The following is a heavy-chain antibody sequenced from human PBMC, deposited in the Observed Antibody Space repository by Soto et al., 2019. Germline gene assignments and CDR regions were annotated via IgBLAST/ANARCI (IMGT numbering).Heavy chain of an antibody. CDR2: INENGREK. CDR1: VYTFNSHW. CDR3: AREKLAAVTVFDY. V-gene: IGHV3-7*03. D-gene: IGHD3-3*02. J-gene: IGHJ4*02. Sequence: EVQLVESGGGLFKPGGSLTLFCAVSVYTFNSHWMIWVRQAPGKGLEWVAHINENGREKYYVGSVMGRFSISRDNAKNSLSLQMNSLRAEDTAVYYCAREKLAAVTVFDYWGQGTLVTVSS.